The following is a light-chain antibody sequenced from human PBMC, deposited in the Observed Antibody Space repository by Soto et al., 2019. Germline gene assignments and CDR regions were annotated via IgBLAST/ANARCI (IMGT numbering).Light chain of an antibody. CDR1: QSVTTC. V-gene: IGKV3-11*01. Sequence: EILLTQSPATLSLSLGERANISCRASQSVTTCCAWYQQKPGQAPRLLIYDASDRATGIPARFSGSGCGTDFTLTISSLEPEDFEVYYCQQRSNWPPSITFGQGTKVDIK. J-gene: IGKJ1*01. CDR3: QQRSNWPPSIT. CDR2: DAS.